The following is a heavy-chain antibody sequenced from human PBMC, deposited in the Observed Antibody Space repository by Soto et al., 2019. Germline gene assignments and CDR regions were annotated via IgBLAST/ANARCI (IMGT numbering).Heavy chain of an antibody. CDR2: INPSGGST. CDR3: TRGGVVVVVAATSFGY. CDR1: GHTFTSYY. J-gene: IGHJ4*02. Sequence: GASVKVSCKASGHTFTSYYMHWVRQAPGQGPEWMGIINPSGGSTRYAQKFQGRVTMTMDTSTSTVYMELSSLRSEDTAVYYCTRGGVVVVVAATSFGYWGQGTPVTVSS. D-gene: IGHD2-15*01. V-gene: IGHV1-46*03.